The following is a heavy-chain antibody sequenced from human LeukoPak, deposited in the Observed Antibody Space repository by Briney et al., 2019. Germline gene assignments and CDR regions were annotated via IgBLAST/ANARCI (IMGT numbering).Heavy chain of an antibody. CDR2: IKSKTDGRAT. CDR3: TTDGLTTVTGGFDY. J-gene: IGHJ4*02. D-gene: IGHD4-17*01. Sequence: GGSLRLSCAASGFTFSNAWMSWVRQAPGKGLEWVGRIKSKTDGRATDYAAPVKGRFTISRDDSKNTLYLQMNSLKTEDTAVYHCTTDGLTTVTGGFDYWGQGTLVTVSS. CDR1: GFTFSNAW. V-gene: IGHV3-15*01.